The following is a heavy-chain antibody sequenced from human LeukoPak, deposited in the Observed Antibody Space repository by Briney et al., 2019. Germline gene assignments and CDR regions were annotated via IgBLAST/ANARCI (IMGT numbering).Heavy chain of an antibody. CDR3: ALAARYYYYGMDV. V-gene: IGHV1-46*01. Sequence: ASVKVSCKASGYTFTGYYMHWVRQAPGQGLEWMGIINPSGGSTSYAQKFQGRVTMTRDTSTSTVYMELSSLRSEDTAVYYCALAARYYYYGMDVWGQGTTVTVSS. CDR2: INPSGGST. J-gene: IGHJ6*02. D-gene: IGHD6-6*01. CDR1: GYTFTGYY.